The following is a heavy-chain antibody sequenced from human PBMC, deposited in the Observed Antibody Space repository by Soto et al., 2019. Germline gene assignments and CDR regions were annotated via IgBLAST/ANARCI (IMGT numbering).Heavy chain of an antibody. J-gene: IGHJ4*02. CDR3: AKNWDTTFSSSSH. V-gene: IGHV3-23*01. Sequence: EVQLLESGGGLVQPGGSLRLSCAASGFTFTTYAMSWVRQAPGKGLEWVSAISGSAGSTYCADSVKGRFTISRDNSKNTLYLQMNSLRAEDTAVYYCAKNWDTTFSSSSHWGQGTLVSVSS. CDR2: ISGSAGST. D-gene: IGHD6-6*01. CDR1: GFTFTTYA.